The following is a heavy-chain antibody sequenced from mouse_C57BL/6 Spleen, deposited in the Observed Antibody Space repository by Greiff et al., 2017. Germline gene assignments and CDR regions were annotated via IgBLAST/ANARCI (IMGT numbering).Heavy chain of an antibody. CDR2: IWSDGST. J-gene: IGHJ4*01. CDR3: ARQDGYYYAMDY. CDR1: GFSLTSYG. V-gene: IGHV2-6-1*01. D-gene: IGHD2-3*01. Sequence: QVQLQEPGPGLVAPSQSLSITCTVSGFSLTSYGVHWVRQPPGQGLEWLVVIWSDGSTTYNSALKSRQSISKYNSKRQVFLNMNSLQADDTAMYYCARQDGYYYAMDYWGQGTSVTVSS.